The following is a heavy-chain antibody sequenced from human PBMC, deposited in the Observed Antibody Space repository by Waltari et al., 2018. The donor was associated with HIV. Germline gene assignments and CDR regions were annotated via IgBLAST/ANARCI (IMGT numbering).Heavy chain of an antibody. CDR2: IGAACET. CDR3: TRVATRSYFDS. J-gene: IGHJ4*01. Sequence: EVQLIESGGGFVQPGGSLRLLCAASGFTFSSYDMHWVRQIRGGTPYWVSAIGAACETHYVGSVKGRFTISSDNAKSSLFLQMNSLRAEYTAVYYCTRVATRSYFDSWGHGTLVTVSS. CDR1: GFTFSSYD. V-gene: IGHV3-13*01.